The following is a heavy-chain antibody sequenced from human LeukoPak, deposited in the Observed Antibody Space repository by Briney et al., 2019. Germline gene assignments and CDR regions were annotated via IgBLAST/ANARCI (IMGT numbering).Heavy chain of an antibody. D-gene: IGHD2-15*01. CDR2: IYYSGST. Sequence: PSETLSLTCAVYGGSFSSYYWSWIRQPPGKGLEWIGYIYYSGSTNYNPSLKSRVTISVDTSKNQFSLKLSSVTAADTAVYYCAREGYCSGGSCYLNWFDPWGQGTLVTVSS. CDR3: AREGYCSGGSCYLNWFDP. CDR1: GGSFSSYY. J-gene: IGHJ5*02. V-gene: IGHV4-59*01.